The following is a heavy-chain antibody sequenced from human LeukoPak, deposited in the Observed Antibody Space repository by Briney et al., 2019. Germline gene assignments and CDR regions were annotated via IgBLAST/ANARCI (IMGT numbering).Heavy chain of an antibody. J-gene: IGHJ4*02. Sequence: GGSLRLSCAASGFTFSSYSMNWVRQAPGKGLEWVSSVSSSSSYIYYADSVKGRFTIPRDNAKNSLYLQMNSLRAEDTALYYCAKDRYYDSSGYYVGAFDYWGQGTLVTVSS. CDR3: AKDRYYDSSGYYVGAFDY. V-gene: IGHV3-21*04. CDR2: VSSSSSYI. D-gene: IGHD3-22*01. CDR1: GFTFSSYS.